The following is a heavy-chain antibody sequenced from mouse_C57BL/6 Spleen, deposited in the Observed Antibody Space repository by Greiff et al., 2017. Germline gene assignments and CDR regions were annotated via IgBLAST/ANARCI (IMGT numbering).Heavy chain of an antibody. Sequence: VQLQQSGPELVKPGASVKISCKASGYTFTDYYINWVQQRPGQGLAWIGWIFPGSGSTYYNEKFKGKATLTVDKSSSTAYMLLSSLTSEDSAVYFCARGGGNYGSWFAYWGQGTLVTVSA. D-gene: IGHD2-1*01. CDR2: IFPGSGST. CDR3: ARGGGNYGSWFAY. J-gene: IGHJ3*01. V-gene: IGHV1-75*01. CDR1: GYTFTDYY.